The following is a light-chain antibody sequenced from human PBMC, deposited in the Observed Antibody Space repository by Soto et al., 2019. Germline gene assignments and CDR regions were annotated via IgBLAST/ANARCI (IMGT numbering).Light chain of an antibody. CDR1: SGNIASSY. CDR2: ENS. V-gene: IGLV6-57*04. Sequence: NFMLTQPHSVSESPGKTVTISCSRSSGNIASSYVQWYQQRPGSPPTTVIYENSQRPSGVPDRFSASIDSSSKSASLTISGLKTEGEADYYCQFYENTNVGLGGATQLPV. CDR3: QFYENTNVG. J-gene: IGLJ7*01.